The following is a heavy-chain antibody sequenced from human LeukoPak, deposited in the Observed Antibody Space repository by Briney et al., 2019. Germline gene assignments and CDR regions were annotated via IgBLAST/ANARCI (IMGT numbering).Heavy chain of an antibody. CDR3: AKRLIRAYYFDY. V-gene: IGHV3-23*01. J-gene: IGHJ4*02. D-gene: IGHD3-16*01. Sequence: GGSLRLSCAASGFTFSSYAMSWVRQAPGKGLEWVSGISGSGVTTYYADSVKGRFTSSRDNSKNTLYLQMNSLRAEDTAVYYCAKRLIRAYYFDYWGQGILVTVSS. CDR2: ISGSGVTT. CDR1: GFTFSSYA.